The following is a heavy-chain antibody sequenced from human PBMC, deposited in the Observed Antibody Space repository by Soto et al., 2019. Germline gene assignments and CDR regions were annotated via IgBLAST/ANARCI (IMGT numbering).Heavy chain of an antibody. D-gene: IGHD6-6*01. CDR1: GFTFSNAW. CDR2: IKSKTDGGTT. CDR3: TTTAPYSSSWDYYYYGMDV. V-gene: IGHV3-15*01. Sequence: PGGSLRLSCAASGFTFSNAWMSWVRQAPGKGLEWVGRIKSKTDGGTTDYAAPVKGRLTISRDDSKNTLYLQMNSLKTEDTAVYYCTTTAPYSSSWDYYYYGMDVWGQGTTVTVSS. J-gene: IGHJ6*02.